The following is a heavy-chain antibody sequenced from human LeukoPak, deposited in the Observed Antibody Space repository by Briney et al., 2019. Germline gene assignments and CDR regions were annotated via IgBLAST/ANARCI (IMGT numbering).Heavy chain of an antibody. J-gene: IGHJ3*02. CDR2: ISSSSSTI. V-gene: IGHV3-48*04. CDR1: GFTFSSYS. CDR3: ARGMTTVTTDAFDI. D-gene: IGHD4-17*01. Sequence: GGSLRLSCAASGFTFSSYSMNWVRQAPGKGLEWVSYISSSSSTIYYADSVKGRFTISRDNAKNSLYLQMNSLRAEDTAVYYCARGMTTVTTDAFDIWGQGTMVTVSS.